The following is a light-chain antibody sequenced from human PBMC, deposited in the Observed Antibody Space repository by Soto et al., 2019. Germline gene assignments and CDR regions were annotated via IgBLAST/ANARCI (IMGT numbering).Light chain of an antibody. Sequence: QSVLTQPPSVSGAPGQRVTISCTGSSSNIGAGYDVHWYRQLPGTAPKLLIYGNSNRPSGVPDRFSGSKSGTSASLAITGLQAEDEADYYCQSYDISLSGSVFGGGTKLTVL. CDR3: QSYDISLSGSV. CDR2: GNS. V-gene: IGLV1-40*01. J-gene: IGLJ3*02. CDR1: SSNIGAGYD.